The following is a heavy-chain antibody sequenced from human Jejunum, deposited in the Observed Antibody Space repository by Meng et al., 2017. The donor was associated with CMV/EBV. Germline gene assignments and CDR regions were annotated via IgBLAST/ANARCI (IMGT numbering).Heavy chain of an antibody. V-gene: IGHV3-23*03. CDR2: IYSGNLGT. J-gene: IGHJ4*02. D-gene: IGHD6-25*01. CDR3: AKDQYAAIDY. Sequence: CAASGFTFSSHAMGWVRQAPGEGLEWVSVIYSGNLGTYYADSVKGRFTISRDNSRNTLYLEMNSLRAEDSAVYYCAKDQYAAIDYWGQGTLVTVSS. CDR1: GFTFSSHA.